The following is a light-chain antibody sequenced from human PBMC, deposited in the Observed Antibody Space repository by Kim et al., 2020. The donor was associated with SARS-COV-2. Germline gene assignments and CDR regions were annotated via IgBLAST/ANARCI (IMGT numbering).Light chain of an antibody. CDR3: QQLNSYPFT. CDR1: QGVSSN. V-gene: IGKV1-9*01. Sequence: DIQLTQSPSFLSASAGDRVTITCRASQGVSSNLAWYQQKPGKAPKLLIYAASTLQSGVSSRFSGGGSGTEFTLTINCLQPEDFATYYCQQLNSYPFTFGPGTKVDIK. J-gene: IGKJ3*01. CDR2: AAS.